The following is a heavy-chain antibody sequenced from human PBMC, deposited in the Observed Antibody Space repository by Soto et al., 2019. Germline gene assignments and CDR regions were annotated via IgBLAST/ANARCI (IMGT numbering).Heavy chain of an antibody. V-gene: IGHV3-33*01. CDR3: ARPLEQHQLGFGMDV. J-gene: IGHJ6*01. Sequence: QVQLVQSGGGVVQPGGSLSLSCAASGFTFSSYGMPWVRQAPGKGLEWVAVIWYDGSKIYYADSVKGRFTISRDNSKSTLYLQMNSLRAEDTAVYYCARPLEQHQLGFGMDVWGQGSPVTVSS. D-gene: IGHD6-13*01. CDR2: IWYDGSKI. CDR1: GFTFSSYG.